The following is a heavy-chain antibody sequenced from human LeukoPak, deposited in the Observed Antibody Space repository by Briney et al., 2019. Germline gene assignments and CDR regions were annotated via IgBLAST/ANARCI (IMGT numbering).Heavy chain of an antibody. D-gene: IGHD3-3*01. V-gene: IGHV4-61*02. CDR3: ARIFDFWSANAFDP. Sequence: PSETLSLTXTVSGGSINSGTYYWSWIRQPAGKRLEWIGRIYTSGSTNYNPSLKSRVTISVDTSKNQFSLKLSSVTAADTAVYYCARIFDFWSANAFDPWGQRTLVTVSS. J-gene: IGHJ5*02. CDR1: GGSINSGTYY. CDR2: IYTSGST.